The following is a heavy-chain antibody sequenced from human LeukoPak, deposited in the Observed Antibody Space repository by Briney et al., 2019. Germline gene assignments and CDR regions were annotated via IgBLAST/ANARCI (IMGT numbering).Heavy chain of an antibody. Sequence: RGSLRLSCAASGFTFSSYSMNWVRQAPGKGLEWVSSISSSSSYIYYADSVKGRFTISRDNAKNSLYLQMNSLRAEDTAVYYCARGTVTTFSNDYWGQGTLVIVSS. CDR1: GFTFSSYS. CDR2: ISSSSSYI. J-gene: IGHJ4*02. D-gene: IGHD4-17*01. CDR3: ARGTVTTFSNDY. V-gene: IGHV3-21*01.